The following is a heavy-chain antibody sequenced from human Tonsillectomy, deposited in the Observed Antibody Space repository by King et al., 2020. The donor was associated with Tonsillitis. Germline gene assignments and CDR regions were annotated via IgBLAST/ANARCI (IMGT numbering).Heavy chain of an antibody. CDR3: ARSFGSYYAFDI. V-gene: IGHV4-59*01. D-gene: IGHD1-26*01. Sequence: QLQESGPRLVKPSETLSLTCTVSGGSISSYYWSWIRQPPGKGLEWIGYIYYSGSTNYNPSLKSRVTISVDTSKSQFSLKLSSVTAADTAVYYCARSFGSYYAFDIWGQGTMVTVSS. CDR2: IYYSGST. CDR1: GGSISSYY. J-gene: IGHJ3*02.